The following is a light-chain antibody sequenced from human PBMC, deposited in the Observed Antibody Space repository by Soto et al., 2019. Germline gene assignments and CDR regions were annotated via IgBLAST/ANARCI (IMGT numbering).Light chain of an antibody. CDR2: GAS. V-gene: IGKV3-20*01. J-gene: IGKJ2*01. Sequence: EIVLTQSPDTLYLSPGEGATLSCRASQRVNSSYLAWYQQKPGQAPRLLISGASDRATGVPARVSGSGSGTDFTLTISRLEPEDFAVYYCQQYVNSPVTFGQGIKLQIK. CDR1: QRVNSSY. CDR3: QQYVNSPVT.